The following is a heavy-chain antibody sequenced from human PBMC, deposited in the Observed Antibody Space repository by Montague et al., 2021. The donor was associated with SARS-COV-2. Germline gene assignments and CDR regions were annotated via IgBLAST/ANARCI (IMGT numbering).Heavy chain of an antibody. CDR2: ISGGGVSM. J-gene: IGHJ4*02. Sequence: SLRLSCAASGFTFSSSAMSWVRQAPGKGLEWVSTISGGGVSMYYADSVKGRFTISRDNSKNTLYLQMNSLRAEDTAVYYCARAPPISSVSIFKRSQFFFDSWGQGTLVTVSS. CDR3: ARAPPISSVSIFKRSQFFFDS. V-gene: IGHV3-23*01. D-gene: IGHD6-6*01. CDR1: GFTFSSSA.